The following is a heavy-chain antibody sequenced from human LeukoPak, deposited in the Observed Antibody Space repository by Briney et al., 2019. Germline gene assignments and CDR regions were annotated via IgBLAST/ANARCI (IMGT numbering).Heavy chain of an antibody. J-gene: IGHJ6*03. Sequence: PSETLSLTCTVSGGSISSYYWSWIRQPPGKGLEWIGYIYYSGSTNYNPSLKSRVTISVDTSKNQFSLKLSSVTAADTAVYYCAREVGYDFWSGYYNYYYYMDVWGKGTTVTVSS. D-gene: IGHD3-3*01. CDR1: GGSISSYY. CDR2: IYYSGST. CDR3: AREVGYDFWSGYYNYYYYMDV. V-gene: IGHV4-59*01.